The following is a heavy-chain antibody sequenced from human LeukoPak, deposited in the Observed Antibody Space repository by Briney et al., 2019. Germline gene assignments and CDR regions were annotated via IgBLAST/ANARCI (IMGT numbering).Heavy chain of an antibody. CDR1: GYTFTGYY. CDR3: ARLVPAAINAFDI. D-gene: IGHD2-2*01. J-gene: IGHJ3*02. V-gene: IGHV1-2*02. Sequence: GASVKVSCKASGYTFTGYYMHWVRQAPGQGLEWMGWINPNSGGTNYAQEFQGRVTMTRDTSISTAYMELSRLRSDDTAVYYCARLVPAAINAFDIWGQGTMVTVSS. CDR2: INPNSGGT.